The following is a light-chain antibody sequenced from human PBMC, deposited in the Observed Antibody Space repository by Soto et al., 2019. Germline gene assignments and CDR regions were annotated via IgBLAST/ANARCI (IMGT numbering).Light chain of an antibody. V-gene: IGKV1-12*01. J-gene: IGKJ4*01. Sequence: DIQMTQSPSSVSASVGDRVTITCRASQATNSRLAWYQQKPGKAPKLLIFFAFNLESGVPSRFIGSGSGTDFTLTITSLQPEDFATYYCQQADSLPRTFGGGPKVEIQ. CDR1: QATNSR. CDR3: QQADSLPRT. CDR2: FAF.